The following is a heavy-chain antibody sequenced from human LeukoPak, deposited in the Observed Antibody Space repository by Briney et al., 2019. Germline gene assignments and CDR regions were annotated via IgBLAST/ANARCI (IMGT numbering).Heavy chain of an antibody. CDR3: AKRDRTTEFDY. D-gene: IGHD1-1*01. CDR2: IQPDGIDT. V-gene: IGHV3-30*02. J-gene: IGHJ4*02. Sequence: PGGSLRLSCATSGFNFNNYGMHWVREPPGKGLEWVALIQPDGIDTYYADSVKGRFTVFRDNSKSTLYLQLNSLTPDDTAIYYSAKRDRTTEFDYWGQGTLVTVSS. CDR1: GFNFNNYG.